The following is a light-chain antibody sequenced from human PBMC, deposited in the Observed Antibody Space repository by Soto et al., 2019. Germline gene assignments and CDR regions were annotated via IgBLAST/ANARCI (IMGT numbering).Light chain of an antibody. CDR2: EVS. Sequence: QSALTQPASVSGSPGQSITISCTGTSSDVGGYNYVSWYQQHPGKAPKLMIYEVSNRPSGVSNRFSGSKSGNTAPLTISGLQAEDEADYYRSSYTSSSTWVFGGGTKLTVL. CDR3: SSYTSSSTWV. J-gene: IGLJ3*02. CDR1: SSDVGGYNY. V-gene: IGLV2-14*01.